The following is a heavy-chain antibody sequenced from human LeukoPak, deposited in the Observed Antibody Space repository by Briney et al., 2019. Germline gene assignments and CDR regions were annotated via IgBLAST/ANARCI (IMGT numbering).Heavy chain of an antibody. J-gene: IGHJ4*02. Sequence: ASVTVSCKASGYTFTDYYIHWVRQAPGQGLEWMGWINPNRGGTNYAQKFQGRVTMTRDTSVSTAYMDLSSLRSDDTAVYYCARDDAAAAGSYFDYWGQGTLVTVSS. CDR1: GYTFTDYY. CDR2: INPNRGGT. D-gene: IGHD6-13*01. CDR3: ARDDAAAAGSYFDY. V-gene: IGHV1-2*02.